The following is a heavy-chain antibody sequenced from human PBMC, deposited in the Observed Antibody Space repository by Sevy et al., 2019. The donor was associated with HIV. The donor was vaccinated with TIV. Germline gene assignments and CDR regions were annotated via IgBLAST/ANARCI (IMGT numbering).Heavy chain of an antibody. D-gene: IGHD1-1*01. CDR1: GDSISSHY. CDR3: AGDIGYDVLERYFHSAMDV. Sequence: SEILSLTCTVSGDSISSHYWSWIRQPAGKGLEWIGNMYISGNTNYNPSLKSRVTMSLDTPKNQFSLRLTSVTAADTAVYYCAGDIGYDVLERYFHSAMDVWGQGTTVTVSS. J-gene: IGHJ6*02. V-gene: IGHV4-4*07. CDR2: MYISGNT.